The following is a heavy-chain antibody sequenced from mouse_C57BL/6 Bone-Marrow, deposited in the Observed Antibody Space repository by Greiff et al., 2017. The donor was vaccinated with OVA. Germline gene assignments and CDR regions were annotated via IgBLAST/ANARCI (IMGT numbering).Heavy chain of an antibody. Sequence: EVKLVESVAELVRPGASVKLSCTASGFNIKNTYMHWVKQRPEQGLEWIGRIDPANGNTKYAPKFQGKATITADTSSNTAYLQLSSLTSEDTAIYYGARGDSQTLYYYAMDYWGQGTSVTVSS. CDR3: ARGDSQTLYYYAMDY. CDR1: GFNIKNTY. J-gene: IGHJ4*01. V-gene: IGHV14-3*01. D-gene: IGHD2-3*01. CDR2: IDPANGNT.